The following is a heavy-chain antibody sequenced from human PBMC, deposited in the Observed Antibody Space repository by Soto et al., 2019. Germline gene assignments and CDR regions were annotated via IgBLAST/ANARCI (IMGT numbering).Heavy chain of an antibody. D-gene: IGHD6-13*01. CDR3: ARSLRQQLAINWFDP. Sequence: PSETLSLTCTVSGGSISSYYWSWIRQPPGKGLEWIGYIYYSGSTNYNPSLKSRVTISVDTSKNQFSLKLSSVTAADTAVYYCARSLRQQLAINWFDPWGQGTLVTVSS. CDR1: GGSISSYY. V-gene: IGHV4-59*01. J-gene: IGHJ5*02. CDR2: IYYSGST.